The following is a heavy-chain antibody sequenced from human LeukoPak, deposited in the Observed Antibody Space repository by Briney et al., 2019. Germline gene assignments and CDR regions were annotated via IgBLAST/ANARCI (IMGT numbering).Heavy chain of an antibody. CDR3: ARGGPAAVVDP. D-gene: IGHD2-2*01. Sequence: GGSLRLSCAASGFTFSSYWMSWVRQAPGKGLEWVANIKQDGSEKYYADSVKGRFTISRDNAKNSLYLQMNSLRAEDTAVYYCARGGPAAVVDPWGQGTLVTVSS. CDR2: IKQDGSEK. V-gene: IGHV3-7*01. J-gene: IGHJ5*02. CDR1: GFTFSSYW.